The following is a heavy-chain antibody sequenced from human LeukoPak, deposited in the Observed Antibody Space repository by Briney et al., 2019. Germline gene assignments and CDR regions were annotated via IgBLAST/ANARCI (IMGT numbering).Heavy chain of an antibody. CDR1: GGSISSSSYY. D-gene: IGHD4-17*01. CDR3: ARHKDDYDDYVWNY. V-gene: IGHV4-39*01. CDR2: GYYTGST. Sequence: SETLSLTCTVSGGSISSSSYYRGWIRQPPGKGLEWIGSGYYTGSTYYNPSLKSRVTISVDTSNNQFSLKLSSVTAADTAMYYCARHKDDYDDYVWNYWGQGTLVTVSS. J-gene: IGHJ4*02.